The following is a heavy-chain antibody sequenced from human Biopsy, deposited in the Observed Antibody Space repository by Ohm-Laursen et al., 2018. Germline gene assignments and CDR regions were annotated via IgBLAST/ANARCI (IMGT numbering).Heavy chain of an antibody. Sequence: ASVKVSCKASSYTFTDYNIHWMRQAPGQGLEWLGYINCKTGATNYAQKFQGTVTMTRDTSISTADLALGSLRSADTAIYYCARDPLNGHKHFDYWGQGSLVTVSS. D-gene: IGHD2-8*01. CDR2: INCKTGAT. V-gene: IGHV1-2*02. CDR3: ARDPLNGHKHFDY. CDR1: SYTFTDYN. J-gene: IGHJ4*02.